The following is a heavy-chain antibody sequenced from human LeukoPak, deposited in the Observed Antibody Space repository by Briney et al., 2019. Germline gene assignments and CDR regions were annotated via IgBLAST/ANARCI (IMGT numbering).Heavy chain of an antibody. CDR3: ARDQDYGEYEGAFDI. Sequence: GASVKVSCKASGYTFTSYGISWVRQAPGQGLEWMGWISAYNGNTNYAQKLQGRVTMTTDTSTSTAYMELRGLRSDDTAVYYCARDQDYGEYEGAFDIWGQGTMVTVSS. V-gene: IGHV1-18*01. D-gene: IGHD4-17*01. CDR1: GYTFTSYG. CDR2: ISAYNGNT. J-gene: IGHJ3*02.